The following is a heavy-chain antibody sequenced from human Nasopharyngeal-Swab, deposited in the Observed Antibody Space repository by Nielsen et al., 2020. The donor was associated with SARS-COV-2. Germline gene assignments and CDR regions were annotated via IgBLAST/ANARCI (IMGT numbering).Heavy chain of an antibody. CDR2: IFPGDSDT. J-gene: IGHJ3*02. Sequence: GESLKIYCKGSGYSFTSYWIGWVRQMPGKGLEWMGIIFPGDSDTTYSPSFQGQVTVSVDKSISTAYLQWSSLKASDTAIYYCARGAVGATERRAFDIWGQGTMVSVSS. V-gene: IGHV5-51*01. D-gene: IGHD1-26*01. CDR3: ARGAVGATERRAFDI. CDR1: GYSFTSYW.